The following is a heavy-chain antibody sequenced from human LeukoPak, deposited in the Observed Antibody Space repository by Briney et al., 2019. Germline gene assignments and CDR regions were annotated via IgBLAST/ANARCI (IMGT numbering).Heavy chain of an antibody. Sequence: PGGSLRLSCAASGFTFSSYAMSWARQAPGKGLEWVSAISGSGGSTYYADSVKGRFTISRVNSKNTLYLQMNSLRAEDTAVYYCATAPVAVAGGDDYWGQGTLVTVSS. CDR2: ISGSGGST. D-gene: IGHD6-19*01. V-gene: IGHV3-23*01. J-gene: IGHJ4*02. CDR1: GFTFSSYA. CDR3: ATAPVAVAGGDDY.